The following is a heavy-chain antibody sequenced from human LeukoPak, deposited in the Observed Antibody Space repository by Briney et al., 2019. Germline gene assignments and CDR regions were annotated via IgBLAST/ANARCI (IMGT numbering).Heavy chain of an antibody. V-gene: IGHV4-4*07. CDR1: GGSISSYY. CDR2: IYTRGST. Sequence: KPSETLSLTCTGSGGSISSYYWSWIRQPAGKGLEWIGRIYTRGSTNYNPSLKSRVTMSVDTSKNQFSLKLSSVTAADTAVYYCARVHSGYDFAVGTVTYFDYWGQGTLVTVSS. J-gene: IGHJ4*02. CDR3: ARVHSGYDFAVGTVTYFDY. D-gene: IGHD5-12*01.